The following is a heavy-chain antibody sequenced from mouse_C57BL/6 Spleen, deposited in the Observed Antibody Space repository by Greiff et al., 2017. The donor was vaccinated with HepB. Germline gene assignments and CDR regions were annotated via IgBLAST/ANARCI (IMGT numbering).Heavy chain of an antibody. CDR2: ISYDGSN. V-gene: IGHV3-6*01. D-gene: IGHD2-5*01. CDR3: ARYSTLFAY. CDR1: GYSITSGYY. J-gene: IGHJ3*01. Sequence: ESGPGLVKPSQSLSLTCSVTGYSITSGYYWNWIRQFPGNKLEWMGYISYDGSNNYNPSLKNRISITRDTSKNQFFLKLNSVTTEDTATYYCARYSTLFAYWGQGTLVTVSA.